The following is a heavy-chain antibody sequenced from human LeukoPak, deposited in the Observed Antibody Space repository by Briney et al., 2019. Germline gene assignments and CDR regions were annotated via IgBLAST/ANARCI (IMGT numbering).Heavy chain of an antibody. D-gene: IGHD3-10*01. CDR3: ARQVLLAFDY. CDR2: VFYTGTT. CDR1: GGSISSTSYY. J-gene: IGHJ4*02. Sequence: PSETLSLTCSVSGGSISSTSYYWDWIRQPPGKGLEWIGTVFYTGTTYYNPSLKSRVTISVDTSNNQFSLKLSSVTAADPALYYCARQVLLAFDYWGQGALVTVSS. V-gene: IGHV4-39*01.